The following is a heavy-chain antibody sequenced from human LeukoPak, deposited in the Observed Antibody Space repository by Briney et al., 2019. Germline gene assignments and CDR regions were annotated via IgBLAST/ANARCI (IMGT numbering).Heavy chain of an antibody. V-gene: IGHV3-21*01. Sequence: GGSLRLSCAASGFTFSSYSMNWVRQAPGKGLEWVSSISSSSSYIYYADSVKGRFTISRDNAKNSLYLQMNSLRAEDTAVYYCARENPTHKKDPNDAFDIWGQGTMVTVSS. CDR3: ARENPTHKKDPNDAFDI. CDR2: ISSSSSYI. J-gene: IGHJ3*02. CDR1: GFTFSSYS.